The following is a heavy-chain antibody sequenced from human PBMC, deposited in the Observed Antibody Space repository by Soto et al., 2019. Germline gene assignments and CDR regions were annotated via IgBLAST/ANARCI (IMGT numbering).Heavy chain of an antibody. CDR2: ISSSSSYL. CDR3: ARVMSGQVVPAALFDY. CDR1: GFTFSSYS. Sequence: EVQLVESGGGLVKPGGSLRLSCAASGFTFSSYSMNWVRQAPGKGLEWVSSISSSSSYLYYADSVKGRFTISRDNAKNSLYLQMNSLRAEDTAVYYCARVMSGQVVPAALFDYWGQGTLVTVSS. V-gene: IGHV3-21*01. J-gene: IGHJ4*02. D-gene: IGHD2-2*01.